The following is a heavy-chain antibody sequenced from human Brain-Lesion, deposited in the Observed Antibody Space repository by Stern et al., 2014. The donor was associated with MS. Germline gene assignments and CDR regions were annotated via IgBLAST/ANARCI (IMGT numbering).Heavy chain of an antibody. V-gene: IGHV1-2*02. CDR1: GYIFTGYY. CDR2: VNPNTGGT. D-gene: IGHD3-3*01. CDR3: ARDQRGITIFGVVTDYYYLGMDV. J-gene: IGHJ6*02. Sequence: VQLVQSGAEVKKPGASVKVSCKTSGYIFTGYYIHWGRQAPGQGLEWMALVNPNTGGTKYAQKFQGRVTMSRDTSISTAYVELSSLTSDDTAVYYCARDQRGITIFGVVTDYYYLGMDVWGQGTTVTVSS.